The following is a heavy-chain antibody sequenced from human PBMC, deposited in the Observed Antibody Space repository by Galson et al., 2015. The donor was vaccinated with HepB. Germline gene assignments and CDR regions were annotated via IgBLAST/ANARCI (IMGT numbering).Heavy chain of an antibody. V-gene: IGHV1-24*01. D-gene: IGHD6-13*01. CDR3: AGSYSSSWYLSYYYYYGMDV. CDR2: FDPEDGET. Sequence: SVKVSCKVSGYTLTELSMHWVRQAPGKGLEWVGGFDPEDGETIYAQKFQGRVTMTEDTSTDTAYMELSSLRSEDTAVYYCAGSYSSSWYLSYYYYYGMDVWGQGTTVTVSS. J-gene: IGHJ6*02. CDR1: GYTLTELS.